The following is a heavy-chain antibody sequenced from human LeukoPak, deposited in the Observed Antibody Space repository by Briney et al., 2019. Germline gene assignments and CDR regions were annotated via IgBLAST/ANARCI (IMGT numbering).Heavy chain of an antibody. CDR1: GYTFTSYG. Sequence: ASVKVSCKASGYTFTSYGISWVRQAPGQGLEWMGWISAYNGNTNYAQKLQGRVTMTTDTSTSTAYMVLRSLRSDDTAVYYCARDSHYRGYIVVVVAALIPSGWFDPWGQGTLVTVSS. V-gene: IGHV1-18*01. CDR2: ISAYNGNT. CDR3: ARDSHYRGYIVVVVAALIPSGWFDP. J-gene: IGHJ5*02. D-gene: IGHD2-15*01.